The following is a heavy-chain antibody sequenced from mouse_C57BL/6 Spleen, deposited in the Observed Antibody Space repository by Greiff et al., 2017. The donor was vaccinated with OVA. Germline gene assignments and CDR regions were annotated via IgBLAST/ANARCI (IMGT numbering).Heavy chain of an antibody. J-gene: IGHJ2*01. CDR2: INPNNGGT. CDR1: GYTFTNYY. Sequence: EVQLQQSGPELVKPGASVKISCKASGYTFTNYYMNGVKQSHGKSLEWIGDINPNNGGTSYNQKFKGKATLTVDKSSSTAYMELRSLTSEDSAVYYCASSSGPWGQGTTLTVSS. V-gene: IGHV1-26*01. D-gene: IGHD3-2*02. CDR3: ASSSGP.